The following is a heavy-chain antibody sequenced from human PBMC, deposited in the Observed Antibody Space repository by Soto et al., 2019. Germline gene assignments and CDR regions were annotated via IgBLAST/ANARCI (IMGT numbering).Heavy chain of an antibody. CDR2: INSDGSST. J-gene: IGHJ4*02. Sequence: GGSLRLSCAASGFTFSSYWMHWVRQAPGKGLVWVSRINSDGSSTSYADSVKGRFTISRDNAKNTLYLQMNSLRAEDTAVYYCARADYSTSWYRYWGKGTLVTVSS. CDR1: GFTFSSYW. D-gene: IGHD6-13*01. V-gene: IGHV3-74*01. CDR3: ARADYSTSWYRY.